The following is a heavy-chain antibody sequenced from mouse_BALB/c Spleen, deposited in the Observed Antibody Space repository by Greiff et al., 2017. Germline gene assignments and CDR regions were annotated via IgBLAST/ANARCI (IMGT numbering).Heavy chain of an antibody. CDR1: GYTFTSYT. J-gene: IGHJ2*01. CDR3: ARWGITTVVAPFDY. Sequence: VKLMESAAELARPGASVKMSCKASGYTFTSYTMHWVKQRPGQGLEWIGYINPSSGYTEYNQKFKDKTTLTADKSSSTAYMQLSSLTSEDSAVYYCARWGITTVVAPFDYWGQGTTLTVSS. D-gene: IGHD1-1*01. CDR2: INPSSGYT. V-gene: IGHV1-4*02.